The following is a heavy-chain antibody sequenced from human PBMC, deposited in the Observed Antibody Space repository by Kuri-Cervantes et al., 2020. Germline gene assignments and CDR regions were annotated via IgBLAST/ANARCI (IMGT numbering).Heavy chain of an antibody. Sequence: CAASGFTFDDYAMHWVRQAPGKGLEWVSGISWNSGSIGYADSVKGRFTISRDNAKNSLYLQMNSLRAEDTAVYYCAKMRSGYGDYANAFDIWGQGTMVTVSS. V-gene: IGHV3-9*01. J-gene: IGHJ3*02. D-gene: IGHD4-17*01. CDR1: GFTFDDYA. CDR3: AKMRSGYGDYANAFDI. CDR2: ISWNSGSI.